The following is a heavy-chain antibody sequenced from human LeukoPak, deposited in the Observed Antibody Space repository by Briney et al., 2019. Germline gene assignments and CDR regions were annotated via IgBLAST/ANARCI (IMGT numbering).Heavy chain of an antibody. CDR3: ARGSGTYYYDSGGYLNWFDP. Sequence: SETLSLTCTVSGRSISSSVYYWGWIRQPPGKGLEWIGTVYYTGRTYYNPSLKSRVTISEDTSRNQFSLKLNSVTAADTAVYYCARGSGTYYYDSGGYLNWFDPWGQGRLVTVSS. D-gene: IGHD3-22*01. CDR2: VYYTGRT. V-gene: IGHV4-39*01. J-gene: IGHJ5*02. CDR1: GRSISSSVYY.